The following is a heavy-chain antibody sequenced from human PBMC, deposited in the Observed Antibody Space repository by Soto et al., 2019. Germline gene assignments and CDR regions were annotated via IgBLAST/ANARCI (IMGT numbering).Heavy chain of an antibody. CDR2: ISGSGGST. V-gene: IGHV3-23*01. Sequence: EVQLLESGGGLVQPGGSLRLSCAASGFTFSSYVMTWVRQAPGKGLAWVSGISGSGGSTYYADSVKGRFTISRDNSKNTLYLQMNSLRAEDTAVYYCAKDPQRLWFGELSAWGQGTLVTVSS. CDR1: GFTFSSYV. CDR3: AKDPQRLWFGELSA. J-gene: IGHJ5*02. D-gene: IGHD3-10*01.